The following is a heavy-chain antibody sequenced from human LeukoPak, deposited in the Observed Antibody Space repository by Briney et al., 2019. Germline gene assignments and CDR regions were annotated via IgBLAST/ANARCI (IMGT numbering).Heavy chain of an antibody. D-gene: IGHD2-2*01. J-gene: IGHJ4*02. Sequence: GGSLRLSCAASGFTFRSYSMNWVRQAPGKGLEWVSAIDPSSTYIYYADLVKGRFTISRDNAENSLYLQMNSLRVEDTAVYYCARAPTVLVGYCSSSSCQADYWGQGTLVTVSS. CDR3: ARAPTVLVGYCSSSSCQADY. V-gene: IGHV3-21*01. CDR1: GFTFRSYS. CDR2: IDPSSTYI.